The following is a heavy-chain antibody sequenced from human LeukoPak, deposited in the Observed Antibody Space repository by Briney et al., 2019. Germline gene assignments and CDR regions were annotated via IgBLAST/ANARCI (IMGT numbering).Heavy chain of an antibody. J-gene: IGHJ6*02. D-gene: IGHD2-2*03. CDR1: GGSISSYY. V-gene: IGHV4-59*01. CDR2: IYYSGST. Sequence: SETLSLTCTVSGGSISSYYWSWIRQPPGKGLEWIGYIYYSGSTNYNPSLKSRVTISVDTSKNQSSLKLSSVTAADTAVYYCALGYCSSTSCSDYYYGMDVWGQGTTVTVSS. CDR3: ALGYCSSTSCSDYYYGMDV.